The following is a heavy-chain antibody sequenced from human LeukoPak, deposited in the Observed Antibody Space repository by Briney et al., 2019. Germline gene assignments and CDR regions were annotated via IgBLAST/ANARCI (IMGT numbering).Heavy chain of an antibody. V-gene: IGHV3-23*01. CDR3: ARVAGWHWFDP. J-gene: IGHJ5*02. Sequence: GGSLRLSCAASGFTFSSYDMTWVRQAPGRWLEWVSSIRPRGDNTYYGDSVKGRFTISRDNSKNTVYLQMNNMRVDETAVYYCARVAGWHWFDPWGQGTLVTVSS. CDR2: IRPRGDNT. CDR1: GFTFSSYD. D-gene: IGHD6-19*01.